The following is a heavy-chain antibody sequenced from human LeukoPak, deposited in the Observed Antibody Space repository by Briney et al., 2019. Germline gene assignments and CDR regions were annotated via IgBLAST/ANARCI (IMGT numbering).Heavy chain of an antibody. CDR1: GYTFTSYY. V-gene: IGHV1-46*01. CDR2: INPSGGST. D-gene: IGHD4-17*01. Sequence: ASVKVSCKASGYTFTSYYMHWVRQAPGQGLEWMGIINPSGGSTSYAQKFQGRVTMTRDTSTSTVYMELSSLRSEDTAVYYCARGIVGTTVTTYYFDYWGQGTLVTVSS. CDR3: ARGIVGTTVTTYYFDY. J-gene: IGHJ4*02.